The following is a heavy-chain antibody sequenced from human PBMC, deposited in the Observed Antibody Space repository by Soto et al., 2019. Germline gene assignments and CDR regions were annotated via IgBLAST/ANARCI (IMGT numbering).Heavy chain of an antibody. V-gene: IGHV5-51*01. Sequence: GESLKISCKGSGYSFTSYFIGWVRQMPGKGLEWMGIIYPGDSDTRYSPSFQGQVTISADKSIGTAYLQWSSRKASGTAMYYCARRLGAAAPMDYWCQGTLVTVSS. J-gene: IGHJ4*02. CDR1: GYSFTSYF. D-gene: IGHD6-13*01. CDR2: IYPGDSDT. CDR3: ARRLGAAAPMDY.